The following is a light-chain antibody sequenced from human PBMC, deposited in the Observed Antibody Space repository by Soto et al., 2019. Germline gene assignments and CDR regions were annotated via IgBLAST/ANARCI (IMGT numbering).Light chain of an antibody. Sequence: EIVLTQSPGTLSLSQGERATLSCRASQSVSSSYLAWYQQKPGQTPRLLIYSASSRATGIPDRFSGSGSGTDFTLTISRLEPEDFAVYYCQQYGSSPLTFVGGTKVEIK. V-gene: IGKV3-20*01. J-gene: IGKJ4*01. CDR3: QQYGSSPLT. CDR1: QSVSSSY. CDR2: SAS.